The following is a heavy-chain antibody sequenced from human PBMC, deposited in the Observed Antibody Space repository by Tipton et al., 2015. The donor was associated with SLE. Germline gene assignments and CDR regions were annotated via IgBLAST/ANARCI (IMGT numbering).Heavy chain of an antibody. D-gene: IGHD5-24*01. CDR2: INPYNDNT. V-gene: IGHV1-18*01. Sequence: QLVQSGAEVKKLGASVKVSCRASGYIFSTYGISWVRQAPGQGLEWMGWINPYNDNTDYVELLQGRVTMTTDTSTGTAYMELTSLNSDDTAIYYCARHPVAGYTYYMDVWGTGTTVTVSS. J-gene: IGHJ6*03. CDR3: ARHPVAGYTYYMDV. CDR1: GYIFSTYG.